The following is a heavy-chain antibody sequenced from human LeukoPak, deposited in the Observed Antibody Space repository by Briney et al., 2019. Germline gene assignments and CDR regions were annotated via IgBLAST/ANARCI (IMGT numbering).Heavy chain of an antibody. V-gene: IGHV1-69*05. J-gene: IGHJ6*03. CDR1: GGTFSSYA. CDR2: IIPIFGTA. CDR3: ARARVPAARKAYYYYYMDV. D-gene: IGHD2-2*01. Sequence: GASVKVSCKASGGTFSSYAISWVRQAPGQGLEWMGGIIPIFGTANYARKFQGRVTITTDESTSTAYMELSSLRSEDTAVYYCARARVPAARKAYYYYYMDVWGKGTTVTVSS.